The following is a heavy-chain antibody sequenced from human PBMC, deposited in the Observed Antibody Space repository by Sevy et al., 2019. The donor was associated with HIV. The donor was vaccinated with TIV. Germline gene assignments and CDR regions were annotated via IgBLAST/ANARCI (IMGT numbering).Heavy chain of an antibody. D-gene: IGHD1-26*01. J-gene: IGHJ4*02. CDR1: GFTFSTYG. CDR3: AKESGSYYLGFDD. Sequence: GGSLRRSCAASGFTFSTYGMHWVRQAPGKGLEWVAVISYDGSNQYYADSVKGRFTISRDNSKNTLYLQMNSLRAEDKAVYYCAKESGSYYLGFDDWGQGTLVTVFS. CDR2: ISYDGSNQ. V-gene: IGHV3-30*18.